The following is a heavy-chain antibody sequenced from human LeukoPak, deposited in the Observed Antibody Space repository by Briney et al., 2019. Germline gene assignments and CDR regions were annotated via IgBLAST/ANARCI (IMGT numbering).Heavy chain of an antibody. V-gene: IGHV1-46*01. J-gene: IGHJ3*02. Sequence: ASVKVSCKASGYTFTSYYMHWVRQAPGQGLEWMGIINPSGGSTSYAQKFQGRVTMTRDMSTSTVYMELSSLRSEDTAVYYCASHLRDDAFDIWGQGTMVTVSS. CDR1: GYTFTSYY. CDR3: ASHLRDDAFDI. CDR2: INPSGGST.